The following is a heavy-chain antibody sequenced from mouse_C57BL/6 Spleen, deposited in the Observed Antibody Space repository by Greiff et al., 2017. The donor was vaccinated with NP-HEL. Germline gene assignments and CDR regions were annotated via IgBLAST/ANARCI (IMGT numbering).Heavy chain of an antibody. D-gene: IGHD1-1*01. CDR1: GYTFTSYW. J-gene: IGHJ4*01. CDR3: ARGGDYGSREAMDY. CDR2: IDPSDSET. Sequence: QVQLQQPGAELVRPGSSVKLSCKASGYTFTSYWMHWVKQRPIQGLEWIGNIDPSDSETHYNQKFKDKATLTVDKSSSTAYMQLSSLTSEDSAVYYCARGGDYGSREAMDYWGQGTSVTVSS. V-gene: IGHV1-52*01.